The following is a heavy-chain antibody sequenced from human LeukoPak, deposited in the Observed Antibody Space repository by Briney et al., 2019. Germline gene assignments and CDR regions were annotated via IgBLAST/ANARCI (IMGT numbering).Heavy chain of an antibody. V-gene: IGHV3-30*02. CDR1: GFTFSTYG. D-gene: IGHD2-21*02. CDR2: IRSDGNNK. Sequence: GGSLRLSCVASGFTFSTYGMHWVRQAPGKGLEWVAFIRSDGNNKYYADSVKGRFIISRDNSKNTLYLQMNRLRAEDTAVYYCAKDDFKYYYYYMDVWGKGTTVTVSS. J-gene: IGHJ6*03. CDR3: AKDDFKYYYYYMDV.